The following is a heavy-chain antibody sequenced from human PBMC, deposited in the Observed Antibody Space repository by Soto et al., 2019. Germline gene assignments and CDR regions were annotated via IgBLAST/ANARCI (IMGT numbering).Heavy chain of an antibody. CDR1: GFTFTDYW. V-gene: IGHV3-74*01. Sequence: EVHLVESGGGLVQAGGSLRLSCAASGFTFTDYWTHWVRQAPGKGLVWVSRINSDGSRTSYADSVTGRFTISRDNAKNTLYLQMYSLRVEDTALYYCARETYRGFYFDYWGQGTLVTVSS. J-gene: IGHJ4*02. CDR2: INSDGSRT. CDR3: ARETYRGFYFDY. D-gene: IGHD4-4*01.